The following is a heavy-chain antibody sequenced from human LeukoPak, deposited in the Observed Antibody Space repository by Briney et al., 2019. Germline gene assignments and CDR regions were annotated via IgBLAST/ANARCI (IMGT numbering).Heavy chain of an antibody. J-gene: IGHJ4*02. D-gene: IGHD5-24*01. Sequence: GGSLRLSCAASGFTFRSYAMSWVRQAPGRGLEWVSAISGSGGSTYYADSVKGRFTISRDNSKNTLYLQMNSLRAEDTAVYYCAKDRVEMATVIDYWGQGTLVTVSS. CDR1: GFTFRSYA. V-gene: IGHV3-23*01. CDR2: ISGSGGST. CDR3: AKDRVEMATVIDY.